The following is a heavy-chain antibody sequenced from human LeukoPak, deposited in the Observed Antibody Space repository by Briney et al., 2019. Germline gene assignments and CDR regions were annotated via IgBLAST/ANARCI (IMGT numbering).Heavy chain of an antibody. V-gene: IGHV4-59*01. CDR2: IYCSGST. J-gene: IGHJ4*02. CDR3: ARGLTQRYYFDY. Sequence: SETLSLTCTVSGGSISSYYWSWIRQPPGKGLEWIGYIYCSGSTNYNPSLKSRVIISVDTSKNQFSLKLSSVTAADTAVYYCARGLTQRYYFDYWGQGTLVTVSS. CDR1: GGSISSYY. D-gene: IGHD6-25*01.